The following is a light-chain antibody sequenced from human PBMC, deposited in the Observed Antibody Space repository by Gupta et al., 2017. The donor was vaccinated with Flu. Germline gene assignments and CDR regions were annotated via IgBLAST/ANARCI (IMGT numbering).Light chain of an antibody. CDR3: SSYAVANKRV. Sequence: SVTISCTGTSSDVGVFNYVSWYQQHPGRAPKLIIYEVTKRPSGVPDRFSGSKSGITASLTVSGLQAEDEADYYCSSYAVANKRVFGTGTKVTVL. V-gene: IGLV2-8*01. CDR1: SSDVGVFNY. CDR2: EVT. J-gene: IGLJ1*01.